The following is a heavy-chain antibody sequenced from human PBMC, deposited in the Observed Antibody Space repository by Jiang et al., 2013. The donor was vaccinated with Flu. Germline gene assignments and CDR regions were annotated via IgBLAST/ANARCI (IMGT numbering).Heavy chain of an antibody. CDR3: ARDRRSSTRRYYGMDV. CDR1: GGTFSSYA. V-gene: IGHV1-69*01. D-gene: IGHD3-10*01. Sequence: EVKKPGSSVKVSCKASGGTFSSYAISWVRQAPGQGLEWMGGIIPIFGTANYAQKFQGRVTITADESTSTAYMELSSLRSEDTAVYYCARDRRSSTRRYYGMDVWGQGTTVTVSS. CDR2: IIPIFGTA. J-gene: IGHJ6*02.